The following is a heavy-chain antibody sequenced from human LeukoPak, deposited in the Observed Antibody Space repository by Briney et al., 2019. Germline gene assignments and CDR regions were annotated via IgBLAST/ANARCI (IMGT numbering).Heavy chain of an antibody. V-gene: IGHV4-38-2*02. J-gene: IGHJ5*02. CDR1: GYSISSGYL. CDR3: ARDPPQGLSDRSNGWFDP. Sequence: PSETLSLTCTVSGYSISSGYLWAWIRQSPGKGLEWIASIHHSGATYYSPSLKSRVTMSVDTSKNQFSLKLSSMTAADTAVYYCARDPPQGLSDRSNGWFDPWGQGTLVTVSS. D-gene: IGHD2-8*01. CDR2: IHHSGAT.